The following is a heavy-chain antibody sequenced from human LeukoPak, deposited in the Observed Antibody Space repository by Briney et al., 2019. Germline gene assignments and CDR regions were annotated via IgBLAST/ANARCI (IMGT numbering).Heavy chain of an antibody. V-gene: IGHV4-34*01. Sequence: SETLSLTCAVYGGSFSGYYWSWIRQPPGKGLEWIGEINHSGSTNYNPSLKSRVTISVDTSKNQFSLKLSSVTAADTAVYYCARRPTITGIANRYFDYWGQGTLVTVSS. CDR3: ARRPTITGIANRYFDY. CDR2: INHSGST. D-gene: IGHD6-13*01. CDR1: GGSFSGYY. J-gene: IGHJ4*02.